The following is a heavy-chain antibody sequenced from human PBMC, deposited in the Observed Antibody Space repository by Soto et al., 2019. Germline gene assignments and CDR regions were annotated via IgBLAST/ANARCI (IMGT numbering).Heavy chain of an antibody. CDR2: ISGSGGST. V-gene: IGHV3-23*01. CDR1: GFTFSSYA. Sequence: GGSLRLSCAASGFTFSSYAMSWVRQAPGKGLEWVSAISGSGGSTYYADSVKGRFTISRDNSKNTLYLQMNSLRAEDTAVYYCAKSFGDYPYYYYYYMDVWGKGTTVTVSS. D-gene: IGHD4-17*01. CDR3: AKSFGDYPYYYYYYMDV. J-gene: IGHJ6*03.